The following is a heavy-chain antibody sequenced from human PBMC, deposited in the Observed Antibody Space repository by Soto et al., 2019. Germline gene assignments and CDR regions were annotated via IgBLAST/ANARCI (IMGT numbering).Heavy chain of an antibody. D-gene: IGHD2-8*01. CDR3: ARQGYCTNGVCYHYYYGMDV. CDR2: IYHSGST. Sequence: PSETLSLTCAVSGYSISSGYYWGCIRQPPGKGLEWIGSIYHSGSTYYNPSLKSRVTISVDTSKNQFSLKLSSVTAADTAVYYCARQGYCTNGVCYHYYYGMDVWGQGTTVTVSS. V-gene: IGHV4-38-2*01. CDR1: GYSISSGYY. J-gene: IGHJ6*02.